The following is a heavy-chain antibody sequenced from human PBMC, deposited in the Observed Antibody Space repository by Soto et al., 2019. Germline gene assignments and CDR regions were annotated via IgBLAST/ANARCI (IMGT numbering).Heavy chain of an antibody. Sequence: QITLEESGPTLVKPTQTLTLTCSFSGFSLTTHGVGVGWIRQSPRESLEWPGLIYWNDEKRYSPSLKRRLSITKDTSKNQVVLTLTNVDPVDTATYYCAHLYLSGPETFDYWCRGTLVTVSS. CDR2: IYWNDEK. J-gene: IGHJ4*02. D-gene: IGHD2-2*02. CDR1: GFSLTTHGVG. CDR3: AHLYLSGPETFDY. V-gene: IGHV2-5*01.